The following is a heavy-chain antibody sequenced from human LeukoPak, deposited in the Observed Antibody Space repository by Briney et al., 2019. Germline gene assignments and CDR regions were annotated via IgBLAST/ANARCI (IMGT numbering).Heavy chain of an antibody. CDR2: ISGSGGST. CDR3: AKAETYYDYVWGSYRYFDY. J-gene: IGHJ4*02. CDR1: GFTFSSYA. Sequence: GGSLRLSCAASGFTFSSYAMSWVRQAPGKGLEWVSAISGSGGSTYYADSVKGRFTISRDNSKNTLYLRMNSLRAEDTAVYYCAKAETYYDYVWGSYRYFDYWGQGTLVTVSS. V-gene: IGHV3-23*01. D-gene: IGHD3-16*02.